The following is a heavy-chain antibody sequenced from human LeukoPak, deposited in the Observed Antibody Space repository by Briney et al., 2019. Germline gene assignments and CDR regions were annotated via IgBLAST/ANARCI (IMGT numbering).Heavy chain of an antibody. Sequence: SVKVSCKASGGTFSSYAISWVRQAPGHGLELVGAITPIFGTPNYVEKFQGRVTISADESTSTAYMELSSLRSEDTAVYYCAMPPRDSSGYNAFDIWGQGTMVTVSS. D-gene: IGHD3-22*01. CDR2: ITPIFGTP. CDR1: GGTFSSYA. J-gene: IGHJ3*02. V-gene: IGHV1-69*01. CDR3: AMPPRDSSGYNAFDI.